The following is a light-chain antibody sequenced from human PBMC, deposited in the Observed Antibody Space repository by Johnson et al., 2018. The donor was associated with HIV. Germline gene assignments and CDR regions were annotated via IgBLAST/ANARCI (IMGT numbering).Light chain of an antibody. J-gene: IGLJ1*01. CDR2: ENN. Sequence: QSVLTQPPSVSAAPGQKVTISCSGSSSNIGNNYVSWYQQVPGTAPKLLIYENNKRPSGIPDRFSGSRSGTSATLGITGLQTGDEADYYFGPWDSSLLAYDVLGNRTKVTV. V-gene: IGLV1-51*02. CDR1: SSNIGNNY. CDR3: GPWDSSLLAYDV.